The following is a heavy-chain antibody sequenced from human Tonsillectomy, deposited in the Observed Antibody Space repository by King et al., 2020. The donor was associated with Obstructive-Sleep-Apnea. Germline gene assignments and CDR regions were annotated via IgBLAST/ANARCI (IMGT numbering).Heavy chain of an antibody. D-gene: IGHD5-18*01. J-gene: IGHJ4*02. CDR2: ISYDGSNK. CDR1: GFTFSSYA. CDR3: ATFDTAMEFGPYFDY. V-gene: IGHV3-30*04. Sequence: VQLVESGGGVVQPGRSLRLSCAASGFTFSSYAMHWVRQAPGKGLEWVAVISYDGSNKYYADSVKGRFTISRDNSKNTLYLQMNSLRAEDTAVYYCATFDTAMEFGPYFDYWGQGTLVTVSS.